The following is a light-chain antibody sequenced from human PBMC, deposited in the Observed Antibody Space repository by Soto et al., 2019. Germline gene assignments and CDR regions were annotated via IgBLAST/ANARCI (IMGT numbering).Light chain of an antibody. CDR2: DTS. CDR1: ETIRGL. V-gene: IGKV3-11*01. CDR3: QQYNSYWT. J-gene: IGKJ1*01. Sequence: EIVLTQSPATLSLSPGERATLSFRASETIRGLLAWYQQRPGQPPRLLIYDTSNRATGIPARFSGSGSGTDFTLTISSLQPDDFATYYCQQYNSYWTFGQGTKVDIK.